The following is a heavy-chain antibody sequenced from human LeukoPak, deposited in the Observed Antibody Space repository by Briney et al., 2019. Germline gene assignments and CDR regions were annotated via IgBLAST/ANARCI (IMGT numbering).Heavy chain of an antibody. J-gene: IGHJ2*01. CDR2: INHSGST. CDR3: ARVYYSSSYDYWYFDL. V-gene: IGHV4-34*01. D-gene: IGHD6-13*01. CDR1: GGSISSYY. Sequence: SETLSLTCTVSGGSISSYYWSWIRQPPGKGLEWIGEINHSGSTNYNPSLKSRVTISVDTSKNQFSLKLSSVTAADTAVYYCARVYYSSSYDYWYFDLWGRGTLVTVSS.